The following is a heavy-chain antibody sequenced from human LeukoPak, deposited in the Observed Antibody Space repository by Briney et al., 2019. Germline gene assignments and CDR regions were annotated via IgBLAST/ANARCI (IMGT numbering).Heavy chain of an antibody. D-gene: IGHD2-2*01. Sequence: SETLSLTCTVSGGSISSYYWSWIRQPAGKGLEWIGRIYTSGSTNYNPSLKSRVTISVDKSKNQFSLKLSSVTAADTAVYYCASSTVVPYYFDYWGQGTLVTVFS. CDR2: IYTSGST. J-gene: IGHJ4*02. V-gene: IGHV4-4*07. CDR3: ASSTVVPYYFDY. CDR1: GGSISSYY.